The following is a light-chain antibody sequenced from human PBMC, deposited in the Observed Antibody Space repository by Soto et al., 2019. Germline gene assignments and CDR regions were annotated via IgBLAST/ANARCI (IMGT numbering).Light chain of an antibody. CDR3: QQYEDIPIT. Sequence: DFQMTQSPSTLLASVGDRVTITSRASHSISSWLAWYQQKPGKAPKLLIYAASTLQSGVPSRFSGSGSGTDFTLTISCLQSEDFATYYCQQYEDIPITFGQRTRPAIK. CDR2: AAS. J-gene: IGKJ5*01. CDR1: HSISSW. V-gene: IGKV1-5*01.